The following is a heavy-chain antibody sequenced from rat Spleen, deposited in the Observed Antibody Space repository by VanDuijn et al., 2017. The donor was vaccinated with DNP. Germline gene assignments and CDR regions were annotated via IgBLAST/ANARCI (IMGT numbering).Heavy chain of an antibody. CDR3: TTANTIY. CDR1: GFTFSNYG. V-gene: IGHV5-19*01. J-gene: IGHJ2*01. D-gene: IGHD4-1*01. CDR2: ISPRGLST. Sequence: EVQLVESGGGLVQPGRSLKLSCAASGFTFSNYGFHWIRQAPGKGLEWVASISPRGLSTYYRDSVKGRFTISRNNAEKIIYLYMDRLRSEDTATYYCTTANTIYWGQGVMVTVSS.